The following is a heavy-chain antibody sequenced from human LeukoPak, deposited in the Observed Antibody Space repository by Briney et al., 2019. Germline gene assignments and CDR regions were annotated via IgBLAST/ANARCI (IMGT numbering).Heavy chain of an antibody. CDR1: GFTFSSYG. CDR3: AKDKWRGYGTFDY. V-gene: IGHV3-30*02. CDR2: IRYDGSNK. Sequence: GGPLRLSCAASGFTFSSYGMHWVRQAPGKGLEWVAFIRYDGSNKYYADSVKGRFTISRDNSKNTLYLQMNSLRAEDTAVYYCAKDKWRGYGTFDYWGQGTLVTVSS. D-gene: IGHD5-12*01. J-gene: IGHJ4*02.